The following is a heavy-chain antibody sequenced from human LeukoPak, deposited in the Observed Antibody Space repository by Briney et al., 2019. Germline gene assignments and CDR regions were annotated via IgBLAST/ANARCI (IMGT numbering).Heavy chain of an antibody. J-gene: IGHJ6*03. Sequence: GGSLRLSCAASGFTFSSYSMNWVRQAPGKGLEWVSSISSSSSYIYYADSVKGRFTISRDNAKNPLYLQMNSLRAEDTAVYYCARRGAGSGNYYYYMDVWGKGTTVTVSS. CDR1: GFTFSSYS. D-gene: IGHD3-10*01. V-gene: IGHV3-21*01. CDR3: ARRGAGSGNYYYYMDV. CDR2: ISSSSSYI.